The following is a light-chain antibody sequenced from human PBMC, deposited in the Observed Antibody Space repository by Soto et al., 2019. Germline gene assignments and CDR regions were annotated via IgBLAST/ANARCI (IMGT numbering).Light chain of an antibody. CDR2: GAS. Sequence: VLTQSPGTLSLSPGERATLSCRASERISSNFLAWYQQRHGQAPRLLIYGASTRASGIPDRFTGSGSGTDFALTISRLEHDDFAVYYCQQYGTSPFTFDPVTTVEIK. V-gene: IGKV3-20*01. J-gene: IGKJ3*01. CDR3: QQYGTSPFT. CDR1: ERISSNF.